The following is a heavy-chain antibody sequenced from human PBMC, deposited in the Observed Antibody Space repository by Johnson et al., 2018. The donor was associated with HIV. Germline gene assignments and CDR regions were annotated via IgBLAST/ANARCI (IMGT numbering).Heavy chain of an antibody. V-gene: IGHV3-11*04. CDR3: ARVRWLQLGAFDI. D-gene: IGHD5-24*01. CDR2: ISSSGSTK. Sequence: QVHLVESGGGLVKPGGSLRLSCAASGFTFSDHYMSWIRQAPGKGLEWVSYISSSGSTKYYTDSLKGRLTISRDNAKNSLYLQMNSLRAEDTAVYYCARVRWLQLGAFDIWGQGTMVTVSS. J-gene: IGHJ3*02. CDR1: GFTFSDHY.